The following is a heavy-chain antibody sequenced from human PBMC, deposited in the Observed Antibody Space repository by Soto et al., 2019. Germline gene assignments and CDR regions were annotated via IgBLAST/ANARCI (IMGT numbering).Heavy chain of an antibody. CDR2: MNPNSGNT. CDR1: GYTFTSYD. D-gene: IGHD2-15*01. V-gene: IGHV1-8*01. CDR3: ARLVIVEVAATPRAMFDP. J-gene: IGHJ5*02. Sequence: QVQLVQSGAEVKKPGASVKVSCKASGYTFTSYDINWVRQATGQGLEWMGWMNPNSGNTGYAQKFQGRVTMTRNTSISTAYMELSSLRSEDTAVYYCARLVIVEVAATPRAMFDPWGQGTLVTVSS.